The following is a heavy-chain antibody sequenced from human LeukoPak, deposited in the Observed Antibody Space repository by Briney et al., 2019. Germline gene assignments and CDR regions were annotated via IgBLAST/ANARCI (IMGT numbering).Heavy chain of an antibody. CDR2: ISSSGSTI. CDR1: GFTFSRYS. J-gene: IGHJ6*04. V-gene: IGHV3-48*03. Sequence: GGSLRLSCTDSGFTFSRYSMSWVRQAPGKGLEWVSYISSSGSTIYYADSVKGRFTISRDNAKNSLYLQMNSLRAEDTAVYYCAELGITMIGGVWGKGTTVTISS. CDR3: AELGITMIGGV. D-gene: IGHD3-10*02.